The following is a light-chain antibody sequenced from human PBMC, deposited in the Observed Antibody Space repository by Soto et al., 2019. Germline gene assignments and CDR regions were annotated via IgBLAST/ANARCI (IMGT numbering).Light chain of an antibody. CDR2: AAS. J-gene: IGKJ2*01. CDR1: QRISSY. V-gene: IGKV1-39*01. Sequence: IQMTQSPSSLSASVGDRVTITCRASQRISSYLNWYQQKPGKAPKLLIYAASSLQSGVPSRFSGSGSGTDFTLTISSLQPEDFATYYCQQSYSTPQTFGQGTKLEIK. CDR3: QQSYSTPQT.